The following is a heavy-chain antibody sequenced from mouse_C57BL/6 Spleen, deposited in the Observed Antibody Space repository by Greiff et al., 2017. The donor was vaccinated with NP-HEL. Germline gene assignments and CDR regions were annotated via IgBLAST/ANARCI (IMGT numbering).Heavy chain of an antibody. CDR2: ISDGGSYT. J-gene: IGHJ4*01. D-gene: IGHD3-2*02. Sequence: EVQGVESGGGLVKPGGSLKLSCAASGFTFSSYAMSWVRQTPEKRLEWVATISDGGSYTYYPDNVKGRFTISRDNAKNNLYLQMSQLKSEDTAMYYCARVGAQATLMDYWGQGTSVTVSS. CDR1: GFTFSSYA. V-gene: IGHV5-4*01. CDR3: ARVGAQATLMDY.